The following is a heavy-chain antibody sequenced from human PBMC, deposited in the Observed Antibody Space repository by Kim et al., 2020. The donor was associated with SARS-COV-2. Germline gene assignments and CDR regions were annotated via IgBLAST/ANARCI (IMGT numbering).Heavy chain of an antibody. J-gene: IGHJ5*02. D-gene: IGHD6-13*01. CDR1: GYTFTTYG. V-gene: IGHV1-18*01. CDR2: ISAYTGNT. CDR3: AREDGSRTTYNWFDP. Sequence: ASVKVSCKASGYTFTTYGISWVRQAPGQGLEWMGWISAYTGNTNYAQKFQGRVTMTTDTSASTAYMELRSLTSDDTAVYYCAREDGSRTTYNWFDPWGQGTLVTVSS.